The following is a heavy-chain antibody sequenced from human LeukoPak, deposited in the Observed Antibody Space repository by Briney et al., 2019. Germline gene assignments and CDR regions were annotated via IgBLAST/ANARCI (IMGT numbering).Heavy chain of an antibody. CDR2: IKQDGSEK. J-gene: IGHJ3*02. CDR3: GLGHSGSYAYDAFDI. Sequence: GGSLRLSCAASGFTFSGYWMSWVRQAPGKGLEWVANIKQDGSEKYYVDSVKGRFTISRDNAKNSLYLQMNSLRAEDTAVYYCGLGHSGSYAYDAFDIWGQGTMVTVSS. V-gene: IGHV3-7*01. D-gene: IGHD1-26*01. CDR1: GFTFSGYW.